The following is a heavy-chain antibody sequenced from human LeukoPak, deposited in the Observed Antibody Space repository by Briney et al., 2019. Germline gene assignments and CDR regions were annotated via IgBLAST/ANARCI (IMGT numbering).Heavy chain of an antibody. CDR3: AKGRHDYSNYDLGY. Sequence: YXMHWVRQAPGKGLEWVSGISWNSGSIVYADSVKGRFTISRDNAKNSPYLQMNSLRAEDTALYYCAKGRHDYSNYDLGYWGQGTLVTVSS. J-gene: IGHJ4*02. D-gene: IGHD4-11*01. CDR1: YX. CDR2: ISWNSGSI. V-gene: IGHV3-9*01.